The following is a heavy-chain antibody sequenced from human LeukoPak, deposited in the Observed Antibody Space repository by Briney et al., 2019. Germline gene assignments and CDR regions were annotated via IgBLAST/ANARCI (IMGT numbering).Heavy chain of an antibody. CDR3: ARDGGLTAAAGTFFDY. Sequence: SETLSLTCTVSGGSISSGGYYWSWIRQPPGKGLEWIGYIYHSGSTYYNPSLKSRVTISVDRSKNQFSLKLSSVTAADTAVYYCARDGGLTAAAGTFFDYWGQGTLVTVSS. V-gene: IGHV4-30-2*01. J-gene: IGHJ4*02. CDR1: GGSISSGGYY. D-gene: IGHD6-13*01. CDR2: IYHSGST.